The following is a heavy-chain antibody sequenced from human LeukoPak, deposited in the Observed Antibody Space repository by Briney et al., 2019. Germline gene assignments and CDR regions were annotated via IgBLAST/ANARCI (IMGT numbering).Heavy chain of an antibody. V-gene: IGHV1-24*01. CDR3: ATDLHVSVPWRSPDGDY. CDR2: FDPVDGET. J-gene: IGHJ4*02. CDR1: GYTLTELS. Sequence: ASVKVSCKVSGYTLTELSMHWVRQAPGKGLEWMGGFDPVDGETIYAQKFQGRVTMTEDTSTDTAYMELSSLRSEDTAVYYCATDLHVSVPWRSPDGDYWGQGTLVTVSS. D-gene: IGHD3-3*01.